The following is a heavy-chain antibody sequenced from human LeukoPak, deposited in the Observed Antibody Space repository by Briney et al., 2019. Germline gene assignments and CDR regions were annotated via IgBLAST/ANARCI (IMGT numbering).Heavy chain of an antibody. J-gene: IGHJ4*02. D-gene: IGHD3-22*01. CDR2: ISSSSYI. Sequence: GGSLRLSCAASGFTFSSYSMNWVRQAPGKGLEWVSSISSSSYIYYADSVKGRFTISRDNAKNSLYLQMNSLRAEDTAVYYCARARGYYYDSSAPTHFDYWGQGTLVTVSS. V-gene: IGHV3-21*01. CDR3: ARARGYYYDSSAPTHFDY. CDR1: GFTFSSYS.